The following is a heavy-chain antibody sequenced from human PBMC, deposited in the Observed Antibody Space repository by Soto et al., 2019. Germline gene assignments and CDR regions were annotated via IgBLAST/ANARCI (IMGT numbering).Heavy chain of an antibody. Sequence: PSETLSLTCSVSGGSITNTDYYWNWIRQSPGKGREGVVSIDYSGSTYYNPSLKSRVIISADTSKNLFSLKLRAVTAADTALYFCAKAGHYYYGMDVWGQGTTVTVSS. CDR2: IDYSGST. J-gene: IGHJ6*02. CDR1: GGSITNTDYY. V-gene: IGHV4-30-4*01. CDR3: AKAGHYYYGMDV.